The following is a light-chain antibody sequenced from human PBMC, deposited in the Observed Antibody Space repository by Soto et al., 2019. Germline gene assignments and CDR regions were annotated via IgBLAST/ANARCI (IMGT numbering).Light chain of an antibody. V-gene: IGLV1-40*01. CDR3: QSYDSGLSGSV. Sequence: QSVLTQPPSVSGAPGQRVTVSCTGTRSNIGAGYDVHWYQQLPGTAPRVLIYVNTNRPSGVPDRFSGSKSGTSASLAITGLQAEDEADYYCQSYDSGLSGSVFGGGTKLTVL. CDR2: VNT. J-gene: IGLJ3*02. CDR1: RSNIGAGYD.